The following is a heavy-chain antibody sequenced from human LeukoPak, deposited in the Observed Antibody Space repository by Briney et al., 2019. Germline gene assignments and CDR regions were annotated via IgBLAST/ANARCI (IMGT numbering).Heavy chain of an antibody. J-gene: IGHJ4*02. CDR1: GFTFSDYS. Sequence: GGSLRLSCSASGFTFSDYSMNWVRQAPGKGLEWVSYISFSVNTKYYGGSVKGRFTISRDNAKNSLYLHMDSLRAEDTAVYYCARGAYSSGWAYFDHWGQGTLVTDSS. D-gene: IGHD6-19*01. V-gene: IGHV3-48*04. CDR3: ARGAYSSGWAYFDH. CDR2: ISFSVNTK.